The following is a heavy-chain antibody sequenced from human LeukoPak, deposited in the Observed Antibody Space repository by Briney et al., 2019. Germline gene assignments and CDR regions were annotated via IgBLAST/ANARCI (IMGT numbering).Heavy chain of an antibody. V-gene: IGHV3-21*01. CDR2: ISSSSSYI. Sequence: GGSLRLSCAASGFTFSSYSMNWVRQAPGKGLEWVSSISSSSSYIYYADSVKGRFTISRDNAKNSLYLQMNSLRAGDTAVYYCARGTTYPTTVFDYWGQGTLVTVSS. CDR3: ARGTTYPTTVFDY. D-gene: IGHD4-17*01. J-gene: IGHJ4*02. CDR1: GFTFSSYS.